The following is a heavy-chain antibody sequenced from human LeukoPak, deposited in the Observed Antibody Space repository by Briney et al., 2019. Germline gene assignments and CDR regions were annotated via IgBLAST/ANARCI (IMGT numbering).Heavy chain of an antibody. CDR2: INNNGGTT. V-gene: IGHV3-64D*06. CDR1: GFTFSSYA. J-gene: IGHJ4*02. Sequence: EGSLRLSCSASGFTFSSYALHWVRQAPGKGLEYVSAINNNGGTTYYADSVKGRFTISRDNSKNTLFLQMSSLRAEDTAEYYCVKDTSPSPYYFDYWGQGTLVTVSS. CDR3: VKDTSPSPYYFDY. D-gene: IGHD3-16*01.